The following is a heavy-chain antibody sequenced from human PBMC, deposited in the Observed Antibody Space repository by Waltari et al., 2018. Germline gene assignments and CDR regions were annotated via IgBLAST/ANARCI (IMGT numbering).Heavy chain of an antibody. V-gene: IGHV3-48*04. D-gene: IGHD1-26*01. CDR1: GFTFSSYS. CDR2: ISSSSTI. J-gene: IGHJ4*02. Sequence: EVQLVESGGGLVQPGGSLRLSCAASGFTFSSYSMNWVRQAPGKGLEWVSYISSSSTIYYADSVKGRFTISRDNAKNSLYLQMNSLRAEDTAVYYCARGQVGAFDYWGQGTLVTVSS. CDR3: ARGQVGAFDY.